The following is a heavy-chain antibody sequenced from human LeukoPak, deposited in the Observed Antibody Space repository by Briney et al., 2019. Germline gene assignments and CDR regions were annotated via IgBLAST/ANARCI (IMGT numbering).Heavy chain of an antibody. CDR2: MNRKRGNT. Sequence: AGSVKVSCKASGYTFTSYYMHWVRQAPGKGVEWMGWMNRKRGNTDYAQKLKGRVTMTRNTSISTAYMELSSLRSEDAAVYYCARVTAAAGIGNSYYYYYMDVWGKGTTVTVSS. CDR1: GYTFTSYY. D-gene: IGHD6-13*01. CDR3: ARVTAAAGIGNSYYYYYMDV. V-gene: IGHV1-8*02. J-gene: IGHJ6*03.